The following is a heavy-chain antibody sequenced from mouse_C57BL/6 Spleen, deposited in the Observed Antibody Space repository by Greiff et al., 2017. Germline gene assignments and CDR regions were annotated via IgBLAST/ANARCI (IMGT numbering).Heavy chain of an antibody. J-gene: IGHJ4*01. D-gene: IGHD4-1*01. CDR3: ARGGLGYAMDY. CDR1: GYAFTSYW. V-gene: IGHV1-80*01. Sequence: VQLQQSGAELVKPGASVKMSCKASGYAFTSYWMHWVKQRPGQGLEWIGQIYPGDGDTNYNGKFKGKATLTADKSSSTAYMQLSSLTSEDSAVXFCARGGLGYAMDYWGQGTSVTVSS. CDR2: IYPGDGDT.